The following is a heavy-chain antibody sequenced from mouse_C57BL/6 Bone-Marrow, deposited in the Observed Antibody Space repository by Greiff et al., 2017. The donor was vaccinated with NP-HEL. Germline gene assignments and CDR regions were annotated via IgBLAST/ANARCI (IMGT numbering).Heavy chain of an antibody. D-gene: IGHD1-1*01. V-gene: IGHV1-69*01. J-gene: IGHJ4*01. CDR1: GYTFTSYW. CDR2: IDPSDSYT. Sequence: QVQLQQPGAELVMPGASVKLSCKASGYTFTSYWMHWVKQRPGQGLEWIGEIDPSDSYTNYNQKVKGKSTLTVDKSSSTAYMQLSSLTSEDSAVYYGARSSLHYYGSSSYAMDYWGQGTSVTVSS. CDR3: ARSSLHYYGSSSYAMDY.